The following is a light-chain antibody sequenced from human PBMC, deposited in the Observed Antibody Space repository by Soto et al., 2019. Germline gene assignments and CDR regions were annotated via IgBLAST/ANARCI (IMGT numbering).Light chain of an antibody. Sequence: EIVLTQYPGTMSLFPGERATFSCRASQSVASSYLAWYQQKFGQAPRLLIYGASNRAAGIPDRFSGSGSGTDFTLTISRLEPEDSAVYFCQQYRSSPRTFGQGTKVEI. CDR3: QQYRSSPRT. CDR1: QSVASSY. V-gene: IGKV3-20*01. J-gene: IGKJ1*01. CDR2: GAS.